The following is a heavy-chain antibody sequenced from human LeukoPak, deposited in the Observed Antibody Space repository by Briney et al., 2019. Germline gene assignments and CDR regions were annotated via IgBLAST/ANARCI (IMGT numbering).Heavy chain of an antibody. CDR2: ISSSGST. J-gene: IGHJ4*02. D-gene: IGHD3-10*01. Sequence: SDTLSLTCTVSGDSLSSGDYYWSWLRQPAGKGLEWIGRISSSGSTNYNPSLKSRVTISVDTSKNQFSLKLSSVTAADTAAYYCARDGGSYHFDYWGQGTLVIVSS. CDR3: ARDGGSYHFDY. V-gene: IGHV4-61*02. CDR1: GDSLSSGDYY.